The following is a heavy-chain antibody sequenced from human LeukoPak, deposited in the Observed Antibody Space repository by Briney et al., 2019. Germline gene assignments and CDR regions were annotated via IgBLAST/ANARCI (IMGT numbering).Heavy chain of an antibody. Sequence: QPGGSLRLSCAASGFTFSSYAMSWVRQAPGKGLEWVANIKQDGSEKYYVDSVKGRFTISRDNAKNSLYLQMNSLRAEDTAVYYCATYSSSSYYYYGMDVWGQGTTVTVSS. CDR1: GFTFSSYA. CDR3: ATYSSSSYYYYGMDV. J-gene: IGHJ6*02. CDR2: IKQDGSEK. D-gene: IGHD6-6*01. V-gene: IGHV3-7*01.